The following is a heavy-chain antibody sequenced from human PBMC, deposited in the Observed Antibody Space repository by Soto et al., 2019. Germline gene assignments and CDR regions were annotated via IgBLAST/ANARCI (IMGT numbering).Heavy chain of an antibody. CDR3: ARGWNGDY. Sequence: QVHLVQSGAEVKKPGASVKVSCKGSGYTFTTYGITWVRQAPGQGLEWMGWISAHNGNTNYAQKLQGRVTVTRDTTTSPAYMELRGLGSDDSAVDYCARGWNGDYWGQGALVTGSS. CDR2: ISAHNGNT. CDR1: GYTFTTYG. J-gene: IGHJ4*02. V-gene: IGHV1-18*01. D-gene: IGHD1-1*01.